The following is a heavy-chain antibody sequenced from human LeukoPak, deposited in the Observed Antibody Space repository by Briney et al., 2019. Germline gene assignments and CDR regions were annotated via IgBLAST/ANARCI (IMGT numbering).Heavy chain of an antibody. CDR3: AREMLVDTALRYDAFDI. CDR1: GLTLSRYW. CDR2: INQDGSEK. Sequence: GRSLRLSCAASGLTLSRYWMTWVRQAPGKGLEWVANINQDGSEKYYVDSVKGRFTISRDNAKNSLYLQMNSLRAEDTAVYYCAREMLVDTALRYDAFDIWGQGTMVTVSS. V-gene: IGHV3-7*03. J-gene: IGHJ3*02. D-gene: IGHD5-18*01.